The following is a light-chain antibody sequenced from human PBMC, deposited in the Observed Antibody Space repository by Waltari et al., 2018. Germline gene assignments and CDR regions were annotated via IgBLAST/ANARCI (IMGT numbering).Light chain of an antibody. J-gene: IGLJ1*01. CDR3: SSYTSSGTYV. Sequence: QSALTQPASVSGSPGQSITIFCTGTSGDVGDYNHVSWYQQPPGKAPKLMIYGVNNRPSGISNRFSGSKSGNTASLTISGLQAEDEADYYCSSYTSSGTYVFGVGTKVTVL. CDR1: SGDVGDYNH. CDR2: GVN. V-gene: IGLV2-14*01.